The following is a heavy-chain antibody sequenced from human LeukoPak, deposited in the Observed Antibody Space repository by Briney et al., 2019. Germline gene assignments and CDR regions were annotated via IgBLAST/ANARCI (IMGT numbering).Heavy chain of an antibody. Sequence: GGSLRLSCAASGFTVNNNYMTWVRQAPGKGLEWVSVIYSGGSTYYADSVKGRFTISRDNSKNSLYLQMNSLRAEDTAVYCCATDIAARGYWGQGTLVTVSS. CDR2: IYSGGST. J-gene: IGHJ4*02. CDR3: ATDIAARGY. CDR1: GFTVNNNY. D-gene: IGHD6-6*01. V-gene: IGHV3-53*01.